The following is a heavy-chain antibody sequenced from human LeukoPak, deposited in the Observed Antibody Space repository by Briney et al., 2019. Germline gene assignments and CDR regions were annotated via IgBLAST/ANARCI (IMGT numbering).Heavy chain of an antibody. CDR2: MNQDGSEI. CDR1: GFTFSRYW. J-gene: IGHJ6*02. CDR3: ARAPHYSNYGPYYYGMDV. D-gene: IGHD4-11*01. V-gene: IGHV3-7*01. Sequence: GGSLRLSCVGSGFTFSRYWLNWVRQAPGKGLEWVANMNQDGSEIYYLDSVKGRFTISRDNAKNSLYLQMNSLRAEDTAVYYCARAPHYSNYGPYYYGMDVWGQGTTVTVSS.